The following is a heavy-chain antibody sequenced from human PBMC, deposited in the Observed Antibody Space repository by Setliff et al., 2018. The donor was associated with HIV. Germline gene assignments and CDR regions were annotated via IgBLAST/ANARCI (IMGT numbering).Heavy chain of an antibody. D-gene: IGHD4-17*01. J-gene: IGHJ3*02. Sequence: SETLSLTCTVSGGSISSSSYYWGWIRQPPGKGLQWIGYMYYSGGTTYNPSLKSRVTISVDTSKNQFSLRLNSLTAADTAVYYCARGTTLNVVPDAFDIWGQGTMVTVSS. CDR1: GGSISSSSYY. CDR2: MYYSGGT. CDR3: ARGTTLNVVPDAFDI. V-gene: IGHV4-61*05.